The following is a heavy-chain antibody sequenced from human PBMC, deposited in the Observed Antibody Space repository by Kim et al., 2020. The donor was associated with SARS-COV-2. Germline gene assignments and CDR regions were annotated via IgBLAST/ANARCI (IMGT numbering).Heavy chain of an antibody. V-gene: IGHV3-64*01. CDR2: ISSNGGST. CDR1: GFTFSSYA. Sequence: GGSLRLSCAASGFTFSSYAMHWVRQAPGKGLEYVSAISSNGGSTYYANSVKGRFTISRDNSKNTLYLQMGSLRAEDMAVYYCARGSSSWSSLFDYWGQGTLVTVSS. CDR3: ARGSSSWSSLFDY. D-gene: IGHD6-13*01. J-gene: IGHJ4*02.